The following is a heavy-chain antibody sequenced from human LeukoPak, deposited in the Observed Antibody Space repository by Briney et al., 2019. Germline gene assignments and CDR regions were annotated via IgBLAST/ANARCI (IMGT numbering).Heavy chain of an antibody. J-gene: IGHJ4*02. V-gene: IGHV4-34*01. CDR2: INHRGST. Sequence: SETLSLTCAVYGGSFSGYYWSWIRQPPGRGLEWIGEINHRGSTNYNPSLKSRVTISVDTSKNHFSLKLSSVTAADTAVYYCARVTLYYYDSSGSLDCWGQGTLVTVSS. D-gene: IGHD3-22*01. CDR1: GGSFSGYY. CDR3: ARVTLYYYDSSGSLDC.